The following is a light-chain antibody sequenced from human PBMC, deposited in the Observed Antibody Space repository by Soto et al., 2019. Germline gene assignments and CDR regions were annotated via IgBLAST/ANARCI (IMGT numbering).Light chain of an antibody. CDR3: CSYAGSNSHVV. Sequence: QSVLTQPASVSGSPGQSITISCTGTTSDVGGYDVVSWYQQHPGKAPKLMIYEGSQRPSGVSARFSGSKSGNTASLTISGLQAEDEADYYCCSYAGSNSHVVFGGGTKLTVL. CDR2: EGS. V-gene: IGLV2-23*01. J-gene: IGLJ2*01. CDR1: TSDVGGYDV.